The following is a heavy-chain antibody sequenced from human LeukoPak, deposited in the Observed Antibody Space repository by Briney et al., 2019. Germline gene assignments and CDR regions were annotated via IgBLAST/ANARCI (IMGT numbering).Heavy chain of an antibody. Sequence: GGSLRLSCAASGFTFNNAWMNWVRQAPGKGLEWVANIKPDGSDQYYVDSVKGRFTISRDNAKNSLYLQMNSLRAEDTAVYYCARENFQYWAQGTLVTVSS. CDR1: GFTFNNAW. J-gene: IGHJ4*02. CDR2: IKPDGSDQ. V-gene: IGHV3-7*04. CDR3: ARENFQY.